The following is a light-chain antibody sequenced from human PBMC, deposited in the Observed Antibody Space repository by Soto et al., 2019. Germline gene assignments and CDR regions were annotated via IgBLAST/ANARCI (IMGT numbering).Light chain of an antibody. V-gene: IGLV2-23*02. J-gene: IGLJ1*01. CDR3: CSSACSSPSLI. CDR1: SSDVGSYNL. CDR2: EVS. Sequence: QSALTQPASVSGSPGQSITISCTGTSSDVGSYNLVSWFRQHPGKAPKLMIYEVSKRPSGVSNRFSGSKSGNTASLTISGLQAEDEADYYCCSSACSSPSLIFGTWTKVTVL.